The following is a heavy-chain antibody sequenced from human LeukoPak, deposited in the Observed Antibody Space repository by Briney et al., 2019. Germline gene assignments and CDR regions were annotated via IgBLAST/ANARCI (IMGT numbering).Heavy chain of an antibody. CDR1: GFTFSSYS. J-gene: IGHJ4*02. Sequence: GGSLRLSCAASGFTFSSYSMNWVRQAPGKGLEWVSSISSSSSYIYYADSVKGRFTISRDNAKNTLYLQMNSLRAEDTAVYYCARAYDILTGYSHWGQGTLVTVSS. CDR3: ARAYDILTGYSH. V-gene: IGHV3-21*01. CDR2: ISSSSSYI. D-gene: IGHD3-9*01.